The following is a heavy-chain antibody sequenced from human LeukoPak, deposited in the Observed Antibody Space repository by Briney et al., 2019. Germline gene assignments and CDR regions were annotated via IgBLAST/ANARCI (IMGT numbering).Heavy chain of an antibody. CDR3: ARQGRGSGADYFAY. CDR1: GYRFTGHY. J-gene: IGHJ4*02. Sequence: GASVKVSCKASGYRFTGHYMHWVRQAPGQGLEWMGWINPNSGGTNYAQKFQGRVTMTRDTSISTAYMELSRLRSDDTAVYYCARQGRGSGADYFAYWGQGTLVTVSS. D-gene: IGHD3-10*01. CDR2: INPNSGGT. V-gene: IGHV1-2*02.